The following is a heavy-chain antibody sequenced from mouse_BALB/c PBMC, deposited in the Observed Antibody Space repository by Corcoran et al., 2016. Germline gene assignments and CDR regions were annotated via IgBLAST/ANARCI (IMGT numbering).Heavy chain of an antibody. CDR1: GYTFTDYH. D-gene: IGHD2-1*01. J-gene: IGHJ3*01. V-gene: IGHV1-18*01. Sequence: EVLLQQSGPELVKPGASVKIPCKASGYTFTDYHMDWVKQSHGKSLEWIGDINPNNGGTSYNQKFKGKATLTVDKSSSTAYMELLSLTSEDSAVYYCAREGNYAWFAYWGQGTLVTVSA. CDR2: INPNNGGT. CDR3: AREGNYAWFAY.